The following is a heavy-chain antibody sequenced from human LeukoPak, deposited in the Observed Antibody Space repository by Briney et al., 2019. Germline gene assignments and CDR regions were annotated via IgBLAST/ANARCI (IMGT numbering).Heavy chain of an antibody. Sequence: SETLSLTCSVAGGPISDSRYYWGWIRQPPGKGLEWIGNIYYGGSTYYNPSLKSRVTMSVDTSKNQFSLKLNFVTAADTAVYYCARLFHDFWSGYYISYFDYWGRGTLVTVSS. CDR1: GGPISDSRYY. J-gene: IGHJ4*02. V-gene: IGHV4-39*01. CDR2: IYYGGST. CDR3: ARLFHDFWSGYYISYFDY. D-gene: IGHD3-3*01.